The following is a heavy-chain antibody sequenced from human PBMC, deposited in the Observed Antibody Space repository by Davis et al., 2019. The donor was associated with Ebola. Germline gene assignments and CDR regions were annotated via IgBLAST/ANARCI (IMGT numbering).Heavy chain of an antibody. Sequence: GESLKISCAASGFTFSSYAMSWVRQAPGKGLEWVSAISGSGGSTYYADSVKGRFTISRDNSMNTLYLQMNSLRAEDTAAYYCAKSTCINNNCHGGYFDYWGQGTLVTVSS. CDR1: GFTFSSYA. J-gene: IGHJ4*02. D-gene: IGHD2-8*01. CDR2: ISGSGGST. CDR3: AKSTCINNNCHGGYFDY. V-gene: IGHV3-23*01.